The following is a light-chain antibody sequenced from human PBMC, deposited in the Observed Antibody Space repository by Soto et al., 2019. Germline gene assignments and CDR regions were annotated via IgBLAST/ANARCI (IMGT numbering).Light chain of an antibody. CDR1: QTISTW. V-gene: IGKV1-5*03. CDR3: QQYNTFSPWT. CDR2: RAS. Sequence: DIQMTQSPSTLSASVGDRVTITCRASQTISTWLAWYQQKPGKAPKLLIYRASSLESGVPSRFSGSGSGTEFTLTISSLQPYDFATYYCQQYNTFSPWTFGQGTKVEIK. J-gene: IGKJ1*01.